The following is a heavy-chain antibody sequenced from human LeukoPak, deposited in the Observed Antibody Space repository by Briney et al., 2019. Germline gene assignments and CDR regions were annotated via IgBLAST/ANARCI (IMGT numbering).Heavy chain of an antibody. Sequence: SVKVSCKASGGTFSSYAISWVRQAPGQGLEWMGRIIPILGIANDAQNFQGRVTIIADKSTSTAYMELSSLRSEDTAVYYCARDVAIWFGEPPDGFDIWGQGTMVTVSS. D-gene: IGHD3-10*01. CDR3: ARDVAIWFGEPPDGFDI. V-gene: IGHV1-69*04. CDR1: GGTFSSYA. CDR2: IIPILGIA. J-gene: IGHJ3*02.